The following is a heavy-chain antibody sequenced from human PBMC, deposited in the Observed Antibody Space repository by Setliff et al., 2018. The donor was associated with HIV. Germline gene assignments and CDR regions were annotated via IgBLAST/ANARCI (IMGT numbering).Heavy chain of an antibody. J-gene: IGHJ4*02. CDR1: GGSISRSNYY. V-gene: IGHV4-39*01. Sequence: PSETLSLTCTVSGGSISRSNYYWGWIRQPPGKGLEWIGSMDYSGSTYYNPSLKSRVTISADTSKNQFSLKLSSVTAADTAVYYCARQPGIVVAGPLDHWGQGTLVTVSS. CDR2: MDYSGST. D-gene: IGHD6-19*01. CDR3: ARQPGIVVAGPLDH.